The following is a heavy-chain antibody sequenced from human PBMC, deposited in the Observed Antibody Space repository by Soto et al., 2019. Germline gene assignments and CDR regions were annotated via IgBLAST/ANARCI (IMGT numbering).Heavy chain of an antibody. V-gene: IGHV3-15*01. Sequence: EVQLVESGGGLVKPGGSLRLSCAASGFTFSNAWMSWGRQAPGKGLEWVGRIKSKTDGGTTDYAAPVKGRFTISRDDSKNTLYLQMNSLKTEDTDVYYCTTDMGITVTTTSYAFDIWGQGTMVTVSS. CDR1: GFTFSNAW. J-gene: IGHJ3*02. CDR3: TTDMGITVTTTSYAFDI. CDR2: IKSKTDGGTT. D-gene: IGHD1-7*01.